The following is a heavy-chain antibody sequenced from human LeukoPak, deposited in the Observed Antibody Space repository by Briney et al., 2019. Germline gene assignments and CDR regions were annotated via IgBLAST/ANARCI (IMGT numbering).Heavy chain of an antibody. CDR3: ARDLVVTARPGDFDY. V-gene: IGHV3-21*01. Sequence: GGSLRLSCAASGFTFSSYSMNWVRQAPGKGLEWVSSISSSSSYIYYADSVKGRFTISRDNAKNSLYLQMNSLRAEDTAVYYCARDLVVTARPGDFDYWGQGTLVTVSS. J-gene: IGHJ4*02. CDR2: ISSSSSYI. D-gene: IGHD2-21*02. CDR1: GFTFSSYS.